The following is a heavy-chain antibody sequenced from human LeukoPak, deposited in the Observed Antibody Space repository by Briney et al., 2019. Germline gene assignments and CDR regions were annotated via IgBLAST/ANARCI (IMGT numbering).Heavy chain of an antibody. J-gene: IGHJ4*02. CDR1: GFTFSNYA. D-gene: IGHD3-22*01. CDR2: ISGSGGST. CDR3: ANYYDSSGYYRYFDY. V-gene: IGHV3-23*01. Sequence: GGSLRLSCAASGFTFSNYAMGWVRQAPGTGLEWVSAISGSGGSTYYADSVKGRFTISRDNSKNTLYLQMNSLRAEDTAVYYCANYYDSSGYYRYFDYWGQGTLVTVSS.